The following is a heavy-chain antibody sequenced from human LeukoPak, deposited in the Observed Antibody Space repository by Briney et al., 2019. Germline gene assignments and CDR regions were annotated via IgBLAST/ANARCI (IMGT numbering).Heavy chain of an antibody. D-gene: IGHD5-18*01. CDR1: GYTFTSYD. Sequence: APVKVSCKASGYTFTSYDINWVRQATGQGLEWMGWMNPNSGNTGYAQKFQGRVTITRNTSISTAYMELSSLRSEDTAVYYCARGMDSYGPDFYYYYYMDVWGKGTTVTVSS. J-gene: IGHJ6*03. V-gene: IGHV1-8*03. CDR2: MNPNSGNT. CDR3: ARGMDSYGPDFYYYYYMDV.